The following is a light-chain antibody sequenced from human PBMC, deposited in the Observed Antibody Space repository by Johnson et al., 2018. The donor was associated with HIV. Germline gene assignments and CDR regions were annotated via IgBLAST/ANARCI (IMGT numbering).Light chain of an antibody. V-gene: IGLV1-51*01. Sequence: QSVLTQPPSVSAAPGQKVTISCSGSSSNIGNNYVSWYQQVPGTAPKLLIYDNNKRPSGIPDRFSGSKSGTSATLGITGLQTGDEADYYFGTWDSNLRTGFFGTGTKVPVL. J-gene: IGLJ1*01. CDR2: DNN. CDR1: SSNIGNNY. CDR3: GTWDSNLRTGF.